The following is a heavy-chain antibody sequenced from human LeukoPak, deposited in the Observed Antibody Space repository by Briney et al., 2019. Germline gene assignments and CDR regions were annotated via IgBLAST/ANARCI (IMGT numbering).Heavy chain of an antibody. CDR3: AKGYYDYVWGSYYFDY. V-gene: IGHV3-23*01. CDR1: GFTFSSYA. J-gene: IGHJ4*02. Sequence: HPGGSLRLSCAASGFTFSSYAMSWVRQSPGKGLEWGSAISGSGGSTYYAAPVKGRFTISRDNSRDTLYLKMNSLRAEDTAVYYCAKGYYDYVWGSYYFDYWGQGTLVTVSS. CDR2: ISGSGGST. D-gene: IGHD3-16*01.